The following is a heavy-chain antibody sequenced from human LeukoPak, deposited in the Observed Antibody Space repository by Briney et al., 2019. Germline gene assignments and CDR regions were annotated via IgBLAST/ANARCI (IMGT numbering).Heavy chain of an antibody. CDR2: IYYSGTT. V-gene: IGHV4-39*01. D-gene: IGHD6-19*01. Sequence: SETLSLTCIVSGGSISSSSYYWGWIRQPPGKGLEWIGSIYYSGTTHYNPSLKSRVTISVDTSKNQFSLKLSSVTAADTAVYYCAGIGSGWYTGTVDYWGQGTLVTVSS. CDR3: AGIGSGWYTGTVDY. CDR1: GGSISSSSYY. J-gene: IGHJ4*02.